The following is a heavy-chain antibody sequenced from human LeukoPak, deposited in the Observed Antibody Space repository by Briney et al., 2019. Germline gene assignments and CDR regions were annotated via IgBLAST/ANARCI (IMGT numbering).Heavy chain of an antibody. CDR2: IIPIFGIA. J-gene: IGHJ4*02. V-gene: IGHV1-69*13. D-gene: IGHD5-18*01. Sequence: SVKVSCKASGGTFSSYAISWVRQAPGQGLEWMGRIIPIFGIANYAQKFQGRVTITADESTSTAYMELSSLRSEDTAVYYCARLLVDTANKFAEHYFDYWGQGTLVTVSS. CDR1: GGTFSSYA. CDR3: ARLLVDTANKFAEHYFDY.